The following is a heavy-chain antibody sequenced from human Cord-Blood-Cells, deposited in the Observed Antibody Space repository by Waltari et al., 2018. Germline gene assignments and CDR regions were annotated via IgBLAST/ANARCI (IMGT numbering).Heavy chain of an antibody. CDR1: VFPFRSYE. D-gene: IGHD2-15*01. CDR3: ARGCSGGSCYFDY. J-gene: IGHJ4*02. V-gene: IGHV3-48*03. Sequence: EVQLVESGGGLVQPGGSLRLSCAASVFPFRSYEMNWVRQAPGKGLEWVSYISSSGSTIYYADSVKGRFTISRDNAKNSLYLQMNSLRAEDTAVYYCARGCSGGSCYFDYWGQGTLVTVSS. CDR2: ISSSGSTI.